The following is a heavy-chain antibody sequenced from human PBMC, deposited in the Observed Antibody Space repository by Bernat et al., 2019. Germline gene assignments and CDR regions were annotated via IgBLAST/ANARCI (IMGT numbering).Heavy chain of an antibody. CDR3: AKGDTYYDFWSGYYLEWFDP. CDR1: GFTFSSYG. CDR2: ISYDGSNK. D-gene: IGHD3-3*01. J-gene: IGHJ5*02. V-gene: IGHV3-30*18. Sequence: QVQLVESGGGVVQPGRSLRLSCAASGFTFSSYGMHWVRQALGKGLEWVAVISYDGSNKYYADSVKGRFTISRDNSKNTLYLQMNSLRAEDTAVYYCAKGDTYYDFWSGYYLEWFDPWGQGTLVTVSS.